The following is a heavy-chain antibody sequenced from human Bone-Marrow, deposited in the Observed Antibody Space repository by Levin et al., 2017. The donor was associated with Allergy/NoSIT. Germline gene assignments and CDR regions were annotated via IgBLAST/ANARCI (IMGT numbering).Heavy chain of an antibody. CDR2: INCDSGGT. V-gene: IGHV1-2*02. CDR3: TRDLVGVDAFDV. D-gene: IGHD1-26*01. Sequence: ASVKVSCTASGYTFTDYYIHWVRQAPGQGLEWMARINCDSGGTKFSQKFEGRVTMTRDTSIRTVSLELSSLRADDTAVYYCTRDLVGVDAFDVWGQGTTVIVYS. J-gene: IGHJ3*01. CDR1: GYTFTDYY.